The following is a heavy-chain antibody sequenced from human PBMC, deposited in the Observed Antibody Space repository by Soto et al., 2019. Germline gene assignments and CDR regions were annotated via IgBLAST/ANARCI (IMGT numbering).Heavy chain of an antibody. CDR1: GYTFTSYG. CDR3: AKMPIAARPSTYFDY. Sequence: ASVKVSCTASGYTFTSYGISWVRQAPGQGLEWMGWISAYNGNTNYAQKLQGRVTMTTDTSTSTAYMELRSLRSDDTAVYYCAKMPIAARPSTYFDYWGQGTLVTVSS. D-gene: IGHD6-6*01. J-gene: IGHJ4*02. CDR2: ISAYNGNT. V-gene: IGHV1-18*01.